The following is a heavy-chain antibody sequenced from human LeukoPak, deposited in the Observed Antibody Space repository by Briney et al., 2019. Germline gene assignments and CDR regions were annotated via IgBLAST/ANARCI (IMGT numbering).Heavy chain of an antibody. Sequence: GSLRLSCAASGFTFSDNYMSWIRQAPGKGLEWVSYISSSGNTTYNADSVKGRFSITRDNAKNSLYLQMNSLRAEDTAVYYCARVPFSSSSGLIYWGQGTLVTVSS. D-gene: IGHD6-6*01. CDR3: ARVPFSSSSGLIY. CDR1: GFTFSDNY. J-gene: IGHJ4*02. V-gene: IGHV3-11*04. CDR2: ISSSGNTT.